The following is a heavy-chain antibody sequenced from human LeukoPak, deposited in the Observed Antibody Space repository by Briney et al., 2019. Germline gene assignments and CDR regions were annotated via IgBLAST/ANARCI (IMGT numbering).Heavy chain of an antibody. J-gene: IGHJ4*02. CDR3: AKSQEDDSSGYHYSNFDY. Sequence: PGGSLRLSCVASGFTFSSFAMSWVRQAPGKGLEWVSAISGSGGSTYYADSVKGRFTISRDISKNTLYLEMNSLRAEDTAVYYCAKSQEDDSSGYHYSNFDYWGPGTLVTVSS. CDR2: ISGSGGST. D-gene: IGHD3-22*01. CDR1: GFTFSSFA. V-gene: IGHV3-23*01.